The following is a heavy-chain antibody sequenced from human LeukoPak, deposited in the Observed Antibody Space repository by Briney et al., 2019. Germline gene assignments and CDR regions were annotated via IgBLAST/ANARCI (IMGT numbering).Heavy chain of an antibody. J-gene: IGHJ5*02. D-gene: IGHD6-13*01. CDR2: ISSGDGIT. Sequence: PGGSLRLSCAASGFSFSDYAMTWVRQAPGKGLGWVSTISSGDGITYYADSVKGRFTISRDDSKNTLYLQMNSLRAEDTAIYYCAKRPGKAAAGPFDPLGQGTLVTVSS. V-gene: IGHV3-23*01. CDR1: GFSFSDYA. CDR3: AKRPGKAAAGPFDP.